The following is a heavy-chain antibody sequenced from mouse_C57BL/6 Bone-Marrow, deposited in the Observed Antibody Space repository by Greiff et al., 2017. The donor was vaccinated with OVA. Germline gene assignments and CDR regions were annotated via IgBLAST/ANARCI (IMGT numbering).Heavy chain of an antibody. CDR3: TTSFIGDYGY. CDR2: IDPENGDT. CDR1: GFNIKDDY. D-gene: IGHD1-1*01. V-gene: IGHV14-4*01. J-gene: IGHJ2*01. Sequence: EVKLMESGAELVRPGASVKLSCTASGFNIKDDYMHWVKQRPEQGLEWIGWIDPENGDTEYASKFQGKATITADTSSNTAYLQLSSLTSEDTAVYYCTTSFIGDYGYWGQGTTLTVSS.